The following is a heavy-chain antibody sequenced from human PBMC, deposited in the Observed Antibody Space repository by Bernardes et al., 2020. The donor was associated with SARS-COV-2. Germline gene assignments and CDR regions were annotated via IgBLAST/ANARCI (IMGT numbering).Heavy chain of an antibody. J-gene: IGHJ6*02. Sequence: GGSLRLSCAASGFTFSDHYMHWVRQAPGKGLEWVARSRGKGDSYTTEYAASVKGRFTISRDDSKNSVYLQMSRLKIEDTAVYYCARDQSRPDYYYGLDVWGQGTKVTVS. CDR1: GFTFSDHY. CDR3: ARDQSRPDYYYGLDV. V-gene: IGHV3-72*01. CDR2: SRGKGDSYTT. D-gene: IGHD6-6*01.